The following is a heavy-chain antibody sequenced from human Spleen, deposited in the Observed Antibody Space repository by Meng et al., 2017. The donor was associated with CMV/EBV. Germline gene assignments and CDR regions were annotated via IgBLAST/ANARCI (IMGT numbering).Heavy chain of an antibody. V-gene: IGHV4-38-2*01. D-gene: IGHD2-15*01. CDR3: ARSVIVAHMDV. CDR2: IYHSGST. CDR1: GYSISSGYY. Sequence: GSLRLSCSVSGYSISSGYYWGWIRQPPGKGLEWIGSIYHSGSTYYNPSLRTRVTMSLDTSKNQFSLKLSSVTAADTAVYYCARSVIVAHMDVWGQGTTVTVSS. J-gene: IGHJ6*02.